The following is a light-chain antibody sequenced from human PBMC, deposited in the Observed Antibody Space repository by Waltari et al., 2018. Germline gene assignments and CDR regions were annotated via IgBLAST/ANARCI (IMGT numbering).Light chain of an antibody. J-gene: IGLJ3*02. CDR1: DIGYKS. Sequence: SYILTQAPSVSVAPGQTARIPCGGHDIGYKSVHWYQQKPGQAPGLVVDADAGRPAGIPERVSGSNAANTAALTSSRVEAGDEADYYCQLWDTGSDHMVFGGGTKLTVL. V-gene: IGLV3-21*02. CDR3: QLWDTGSDHMV. CDR2: ADA.